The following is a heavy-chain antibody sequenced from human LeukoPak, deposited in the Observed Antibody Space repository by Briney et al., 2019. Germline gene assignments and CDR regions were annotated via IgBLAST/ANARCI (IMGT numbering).Heavy chain of an antibody. Sequence: RGSLRLSCAASGFTFSSYAMHWVRQAPGKGLEWVAVISYDGSNKYYADSVKGRFTISRDNSKNTLYLQMNSLRAEDTAVYYCARAPTVTTWDYYMDVWGKGTTVTVSS. CDR1: GFTFSSYA. CDR3: ARAPTVTTWDYYMDV. D-gene: IGHD4-17*01. V-gene: IGHV3-30*04. CDR2: ISYDGSNK. J-gene: IGHJ6*03.